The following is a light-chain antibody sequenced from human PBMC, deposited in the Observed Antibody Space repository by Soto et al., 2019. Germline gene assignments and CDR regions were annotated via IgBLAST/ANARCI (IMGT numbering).Light chain of an antibody. CDR2: DAS. V-gene: IGKV1-5*01. Sequence: DIHMTQSPSTLSASVGDRVTITCRASQSFGTWLAWYQQKPGKAPKILIYDASRLESGVPSRFSGSGSGTEFTLTISSLQPDDFATYYCQQCHSYPITFGQGTRLEIK. CDR3: QQCHSYPIT. CDR1: QSFGTW. J-gene: IGKJ5*01.